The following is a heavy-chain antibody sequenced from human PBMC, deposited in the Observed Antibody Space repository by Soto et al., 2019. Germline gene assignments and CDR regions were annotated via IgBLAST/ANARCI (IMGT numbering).Heavy chain of an antibody. J-gene: IGHJ6*02. CDR1: GFTCSNAW. Sequence: GPLRLSCGASGFTCSNAWMSWIRQAPGKGLEWVGRIKSKTDGGTTDYAAPVKGRFTISRDDSKNTLYLQMNSLKTEDTAVYYCTTGGIVDPYYYYYGMDVWGQGTTVTVSS. CDR2: IKSKTDGGTT. V-gene: IGHV3-15*01. D-gene: IGHD1-26*01. CDR3: TTGGIVDPYYYYYGMDV.